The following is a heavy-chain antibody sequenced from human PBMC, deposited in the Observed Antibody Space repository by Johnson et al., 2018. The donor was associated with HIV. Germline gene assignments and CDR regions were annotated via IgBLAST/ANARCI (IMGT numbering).Heavy chain of an antibody. V-gene: IGHV3-30*18. J-gene: IGHJ3*02. Sequence: QVQLLESGGGVVQPGRSLRLSCAASGFTFSSYGMHWVRQAPGKGLEWVAVISYDGSNKYYADSVKGRFTISRDNSKNTLYLQMNSLRAEDAAVYYCAKADYYDSSGYPHGAFDIWGQGTMVTVSS. CDR1: GFTFSSYG. CDR2: ISYDGSNK. D-gene: IGHD3-22*01. CDR3: AKADYYDSSGYPHGAFDI.